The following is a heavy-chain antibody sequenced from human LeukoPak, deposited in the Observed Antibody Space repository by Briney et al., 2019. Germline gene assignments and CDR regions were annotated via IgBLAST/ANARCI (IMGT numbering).Heavy chain of an antibody. Sequence: ASVKVSCKASGYTFTSYYMHWVRQAPGQGLEWMGWINPNSGGTNYAQKFQGRATMTRDTSISTAYMELSRLRSDDTAVYYCARVAGYCTNGVCSTDYWGQGTLVTVSS. V-gene: IGHV1-2*02. CDR1: GYTFTSYY. CDR3: ARVAGYCTNGVCSTDY. CDR2: INPNSGGT. D-gene: IGHD2-8*01. J-gene: IGHJ4*02.